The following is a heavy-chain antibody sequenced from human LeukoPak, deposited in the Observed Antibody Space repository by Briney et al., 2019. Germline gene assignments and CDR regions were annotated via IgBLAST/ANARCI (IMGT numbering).Heavy chain of an antibody. CDR3: ARWGNDYSQFDS. J-gene: IGHJ4*02. V-gene: IGHV3-23*01. CDR2: VSGSGDNT. D-gene: IGHD4-11*01. Sequence: GGSLRLSCAASGFTFNNYAMTWVRQAPGKGLKWFSVVSGSGDNTNYADSVKGRFTISRDNSKNTLFLQMNSLRTEDTAVYFCARWGNDYSQFDSWGQGTLVTVS. CDR1: GFTFNNYA.